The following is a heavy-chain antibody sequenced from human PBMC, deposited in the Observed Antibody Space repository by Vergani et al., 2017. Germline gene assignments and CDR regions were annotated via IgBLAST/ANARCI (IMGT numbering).Heavy chain of an antibody. CDR1: GYTSTGYY. V-gene: IGHV1-2*02. J-gene: IGHJ4*02. Sequence: QVQLVQSGAEVKKPGASVKVSCKASGYTSTGYYMHWVRQAPGQGLEWMGWINPNSGGTTYAQKFQGRVTMTRDTSTSTVYMELSSLRSEDTAVYYCTRGWYYDSIAYWAYWGQGTLVTVSS. CDR3: TRGWYYDSIAYWAY. D-gene: IGHD3-22*01. CDR2: INPNSGGT.